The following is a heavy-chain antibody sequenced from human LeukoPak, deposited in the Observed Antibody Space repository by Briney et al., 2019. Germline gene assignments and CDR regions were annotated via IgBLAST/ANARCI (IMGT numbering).Heavy chain of an antibody. CDR2: IIPIFGTA. CDR3: ARGPDYYDSSGYDYYYMDV. J-gene: IGHJ6*03. V-gene: IGHV1-69*13. CDR1: GGTFSNYA. Sequence: SSVKVSFKASGGTFSNYAISWVRQAPGQGLEWMGGIIPIFGTANYAQKFQGRVTITADESTSTAYMELSSLRSEDTAVYYCARGPDYYDSSGYDYYYMDVWGKGTTVTVSS. D-gene: IGHD3-22*01.